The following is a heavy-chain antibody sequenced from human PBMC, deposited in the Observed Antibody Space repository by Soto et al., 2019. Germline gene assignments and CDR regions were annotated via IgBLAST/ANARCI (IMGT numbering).Heavy chain of an antibody. J-gene: IGHJ3*02. CDR3: ARGLISGYYLYDAFDI. CDR2: IYYSGIT. Sequence: SETLSLTCTVSGVSISSYYWSWIRQPPGKGLEWIGYIYYSGITNYNPSLKSRVTISVDTSKNQFSLKLSSVTAADTAVYYCARGLISGYYLYDAFDIWGQGTMVTVSS. V-gene: IGHV4-59*01. D-gene: IGHD3-22*01. CDR1: GVSISSYY.